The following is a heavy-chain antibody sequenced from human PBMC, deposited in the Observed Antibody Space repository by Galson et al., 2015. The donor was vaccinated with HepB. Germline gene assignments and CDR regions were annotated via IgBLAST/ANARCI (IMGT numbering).Heavy chain of an antibody. J-gene: IGHJ5*02. CDR2: ISSSSSYI. D-gene: IGHD2-8*01. CDR3: ARDARYCTNGVCFNWFDP. V-gene: IGHV3-21*01. Sequence: SLRLSCAASGFTFSSYSMNWVRQAPGKGLEWVSSISSSSSYIYYADSVKGRFTISRDNAKNSLYLQMNSLRAEDTAVYYCARDARYCTNGVCFNWFDPWGQGTLVTVSS. CDR1: GFTFSSYS.